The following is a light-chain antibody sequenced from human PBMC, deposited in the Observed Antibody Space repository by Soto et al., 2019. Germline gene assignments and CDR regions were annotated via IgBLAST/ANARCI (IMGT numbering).Light chain of an antibody. CDR1: QSVSSY. Sequence: EIVLTQSPATLSLSPGERATLYCRASQSVSSYLAWYQQKPGQAPRLLIYDASNRATGIPARFSGSGSGTDFTLTISSLEPEDSAVYYCQQRSNWRTFGQGTKVDI. V-gene: IGKV3-11*01. J-gene: IGKJ1*01. CDR2: DAS. CDR3: QQRSNWRT.